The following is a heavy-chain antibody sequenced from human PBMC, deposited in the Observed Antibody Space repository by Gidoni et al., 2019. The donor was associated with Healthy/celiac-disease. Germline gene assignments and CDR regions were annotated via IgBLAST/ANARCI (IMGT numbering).Heavy chain of an antibody. J-gene: IGHJ4*02. D-gene: IGHD6-13*01. CDR1: GYTFTSYG. CDR2: ISVYNGNT. V-gene: IGHV1-18*01. Sequence: QVQLVQSGAEVKKPGASVKVSCKASGYTFTSYGISWVRQAPGQGLEWMGWISVYNGNTNYAQKLQGRVTMTTDTSTSTAYMELRSLRSDDTAVYYCARGYSSSWYLRDSQAYFDYWGQGTLVTVSS. CDR3: ARGYSSSWYLRDSQAYFDY.